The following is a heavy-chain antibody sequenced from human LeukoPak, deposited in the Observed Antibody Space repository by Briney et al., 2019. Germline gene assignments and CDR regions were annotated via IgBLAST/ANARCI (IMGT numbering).Heavy chain of an antibody. D-gene: IGHD4-17*01. Sequence: PSETLSLTCSVSGGSISSSSYYWGWIRQPPGKGLERIGSIYYSGSTYYNPSLKSRLTISVDTSKNQFSLKLNSVTAADTAVYYCARHDYGVYSSFDYWGQGTLVTVSS. J-gene: IGHJ4*02. V-gene: IGHV4-39*01. CDR3: ARHDYGVYSSFDY. CDR2: IYYSGST. CDR1: GGSISSSSYY.